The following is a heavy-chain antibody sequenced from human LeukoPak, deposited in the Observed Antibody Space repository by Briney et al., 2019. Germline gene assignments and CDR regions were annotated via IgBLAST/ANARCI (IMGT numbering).Heavy chain of an antibody. CDR1: GFTFSSYA. CDR3: AKDRSASCYAPIDW. Sequence: GGSLRLSCAASGFTFSSYAMSWVRQAPGKGLEWVSAIPISGDSTYYADSVKGRFTISRDNSKNTLYLQMNSLRAEDTAVYFCAKDRSASCYAPIDWWGQGTLVTASS. J-gene: IGHJ4*02. CDR2: IPISGDST. V-gene: IGHV3-23*01. D-gene: IGHD2-2*01.